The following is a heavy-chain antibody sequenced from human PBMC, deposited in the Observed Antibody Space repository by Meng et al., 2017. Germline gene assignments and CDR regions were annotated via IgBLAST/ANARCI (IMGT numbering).Heavy chain of an antibody. J-gene: IGHJ2*01. CDR2: IIPILGIA. Sequence: QVQLVQAGAEVKKPGVSVKVSCKASGHTFTGYYMHWVRQAPGQGLEWMGRIIPILGIANYAQKFQGRVTITADKSTSTAYMELSSLRSEDTAVYYCARSKDGYNYWYFDLWGRGTLVTASS. V-gene: IGHV1-69*09. CDR3: ARSKDGYNYWYFDL. D-gene: IGHD5-24*01. CDR1: GHTFTGYY.